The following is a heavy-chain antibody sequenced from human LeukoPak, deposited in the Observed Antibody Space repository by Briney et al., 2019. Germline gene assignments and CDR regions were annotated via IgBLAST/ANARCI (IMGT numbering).Heavy chain of an antibody. V-gene: IGHV3-23*01. D-gene: IGHD2-2*01. CDR2: ISGSGGST. CDR1: GFTFSTSA. Sequence: GGSLRLSCAASGFTFSTSAMSWVRQAPGKGLEWVSAISGSGGSTYYADSVKGRFTISRDNSKNTLYLQMNSLRAEDTAVYYCAKDATNVVVPAAIHYWGQGTLVTVSS. CDR3: AKDATNVVVPAAIHY. J-gene: IGHJ4*02.